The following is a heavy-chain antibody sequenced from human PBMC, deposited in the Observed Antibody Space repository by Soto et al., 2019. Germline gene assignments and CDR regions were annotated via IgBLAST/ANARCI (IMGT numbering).Heavy chain of an antibody. CDR3: ARTVATAVVSWFDP. CDR2: IYYSGST. J-gene: IGHJ5*02. Sequence: PSETLSLTCTVSGGSISSYYWSWIRQPPGKGLEWIGYIYYSGSTNYNPSLKSRVTISVDTSKNQFSLKLSSVTAADTAVYYCARTVATAVVSWFDPWGQGTLVTVSS. CDR1: GGSISSYY. D-gene: IGHD5-12*01. V-gene: IGHV4-59*01.